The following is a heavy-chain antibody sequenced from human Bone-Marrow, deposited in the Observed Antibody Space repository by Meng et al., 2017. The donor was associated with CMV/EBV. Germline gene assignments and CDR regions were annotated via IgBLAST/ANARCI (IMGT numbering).Heavy chain of an antibody. CDR2: INPSDAST. D-gene: IGHD5-24*01. V-gene: IGHV1-46*01. CDR3: ARGPKQLKPPRFDY. CDR1: CYTFTSDY. Sequence: SCYTFTSDYLHCVRQAPGQGLEWMGVINPSDASTSYPRKFQGRVTMTRDTSTTTVHMEMAGLRSEDTAMYYCARGPKQLKPPRFDYWGQGTLVTVSS. J-gene: IGHJ4*02.